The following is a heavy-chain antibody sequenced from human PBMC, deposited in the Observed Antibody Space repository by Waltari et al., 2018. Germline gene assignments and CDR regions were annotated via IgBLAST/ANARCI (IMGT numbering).Heavy chain of an antibody. CDR1: GGSISSSSYF. CDR2: FYYGGNT. D-gene: IGHD6-25*01. Sequence: QMQLQESGPGLVKPSETLSLTCTVSGGSISSSSYFWAWIRQPPGEGLEWMGSFYYGGNTYYNPYLKSRVTISVDKSKNQFSLNLSSVTTADTSVYYCAREKVAALYGMDVWGQGTTVIVSS. V-gene: IGHV4-39*01. J-gene: IGHJ6*02. CDR3: AREKVAALYGMDV.